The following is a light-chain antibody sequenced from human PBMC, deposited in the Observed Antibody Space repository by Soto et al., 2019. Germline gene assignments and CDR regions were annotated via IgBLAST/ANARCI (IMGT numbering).Light chain of an antibody. J-gene: IGKJ3*01. CDR1: QSIRSW. Sequence: IQMTQSPSTLSASVGDRVTITCRASQSIRSWLAWYQQKPGKAPKLLIYDASNLESGVPSRFSGSGSGTEFTLTISSLQPDDFATYYRQLYNSYYSGVFTFGPGTKVDIK. CDR2: DAS. CDR3: QLYNSYYSGVFT. V-gene: IGKV1-5*01.